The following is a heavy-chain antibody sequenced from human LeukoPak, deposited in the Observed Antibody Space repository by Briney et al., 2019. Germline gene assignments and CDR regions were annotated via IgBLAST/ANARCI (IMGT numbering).Heavy chain of an antibody. D-gene: IGHD4-17*01. CDR3: ARQPTVTTFLDY. CDR2: INPSGGST. Sequence: ASVKVSCKASGYTFTGYYMHWVRQAPGQGLEWMGIINPSGGSTSYAQKFQGRVTMTRDTSTSTVYMELSSLRSEDTAVYYCARQPTVTTFLDYWGQGTLVTVSS. J-gene: IGHJ4*02. CDR1: GYTFTGYY. V-gene: IGHV1-46*01.